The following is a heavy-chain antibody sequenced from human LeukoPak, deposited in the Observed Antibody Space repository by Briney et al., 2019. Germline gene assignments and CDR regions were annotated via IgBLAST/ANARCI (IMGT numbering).Heavy chain of an antibody. J-gene: IGHJ4*02. CDR1: GGTFNNYA. CDR3: ARDSSTSCSN. D-gene: IGHD2-2*01. CDR2: IIPISDTA. Sequence: ASVKVSCKASGGTFNNYAISWVRQAPGQGLEWMGGIIPISDTANDAQKFKGRVTITADKSTSTVYMELSRLRSDDTAVYYCARDSSTSCSNWGQGTLVTVSS. V-gene: IGHV1-69*06.